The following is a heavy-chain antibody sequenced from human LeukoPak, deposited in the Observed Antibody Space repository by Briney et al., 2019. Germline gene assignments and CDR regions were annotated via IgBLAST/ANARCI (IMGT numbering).Heavy chain of an antibody. J-gene: IGHJ4*02. D-gene: IGHD4-11*01. CDR1: GFTFSSYS. V-gene: IGHV3-21*01. CDR3: ARDVNDYSNYFFDY. Sequence: GGSLRLSCAASGFTFSSYSMNWVRQAPGKGLEWVSSISSSSSYIYYADSVKGRFTISRDNAKNSLYLQMNSLRAEDTAVYYCARDVNDYSNYFFDYWGQGTLVTVSS. CDR2: ISSSSSYI.